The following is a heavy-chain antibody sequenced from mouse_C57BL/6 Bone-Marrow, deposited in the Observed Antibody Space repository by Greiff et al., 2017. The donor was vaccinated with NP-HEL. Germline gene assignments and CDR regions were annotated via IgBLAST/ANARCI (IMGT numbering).Heavy chain of an antibody. CDR2: ISDGGSYT. Sequence: EVMLVESGGGLVKPGGSLKLSCAASGFTFSSYAMSWVRQTPEKRLEWVATISDGGSYTYYPDNVKGRFTISRDNAKNNLYLQMSHLKSEDTAMYYCAREAYDGYYPFAYWGQGTLVTVSA. CDR1: GFTFSSYA. D-gene: IGHD2-3*01. J-gene: IGHJ3*01. V-gene: IGHV5-4*01. CDR3: AREAYDGYYPFAY.